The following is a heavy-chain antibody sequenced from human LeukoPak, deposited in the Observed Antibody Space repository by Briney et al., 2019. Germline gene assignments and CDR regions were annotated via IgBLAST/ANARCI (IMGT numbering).Heavy chain of an antibody. CDR3: AKINPYGSGISDY. Sequence: SGGSLRLSCAASGFTFSTYGMHWVRQAPGKGLEWVAFIRYDGSTKYYADSVKGRFTISGDNSKNTLDLQMNSLRAEDTAVYYCAKINPYGSGISDYWGQGTLVTVSS. CDR1: GFTFSTYG. D-gene: IGHD3-10*01. V-gene: IGHV3-30*02. J-gene: IGHJ4*02. CDR2: IRYDGSTK.